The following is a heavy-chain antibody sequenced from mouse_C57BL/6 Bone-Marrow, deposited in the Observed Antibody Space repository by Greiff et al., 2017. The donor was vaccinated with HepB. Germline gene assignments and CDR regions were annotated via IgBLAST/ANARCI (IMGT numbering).Heavy chain of an antibody. J-gene: IGHJ3*01. Sequence: VQLQQSGPVLVKPGASVKMSCKASGYTFTDYYMNWVKQSHGKSLEWIGVINPYNGGTSYNQKFKGKATLTVDKSSSTAYMELNSLTSEDSAVYYCARFYYDYDGAWFAYWGQGTLVTVSA. V-gene: IGHV1-19*01. CDR1: GYTFTDYY. D-gene: IGHD2-4*01. CDR3: ARFYYDYDGAWFAY. CDR2: INPYNGGT.